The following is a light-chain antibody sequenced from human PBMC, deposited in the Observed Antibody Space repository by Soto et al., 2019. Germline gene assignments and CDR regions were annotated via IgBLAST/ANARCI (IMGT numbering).Light chain of an antibody. CDR3: EQYNNSPLN. CDR1: QSVSSN. V-gene: IGKV3-15*01. CDR2: GAS. Sequence: ERVMTQSPATLSVSPGEGATLSCRASQSVSSNLAWYRQKPGQAPRLLFSGASARATGIPARFSGSGSGTEFTLTIRSLQSEDFAIYYCEQYNNSPLNFGGGTKV. J-gene: IGKJ4*01.